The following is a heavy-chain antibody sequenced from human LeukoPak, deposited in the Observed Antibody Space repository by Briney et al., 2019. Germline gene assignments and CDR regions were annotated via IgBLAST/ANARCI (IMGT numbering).Heavy chain of an antibody. CDR2: IYYSGST. Sequence: SETLSLTCTVSGGSISSSSYYWGWIRQPPGKGLEWIGSIYYSGSTYYNPSLKSRVTISVDTSKNQFSLKLSSVTAADTAVYYRASPPRTPNFDYWGQGTLVTVSS. CDR1: GGSISSSSYY. CDR3: ASPPRTPNFDY. V-gene: IGHV4-39*07. D-gene: IGHD2-2*01. J-gene: IGHJ4*02.